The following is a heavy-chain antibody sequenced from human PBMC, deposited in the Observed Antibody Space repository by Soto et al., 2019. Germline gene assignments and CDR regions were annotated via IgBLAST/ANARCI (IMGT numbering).Heavy chain of an antibody. J-gene: IGHJ4*02. V-gene: IGHV1-69*01. Sequence: VQLEQSGAEVKQPGSSVKVSCKTSGGTFSTYAINWVRQAPGQGLEWMGAIIPLFGTADYSQKFQGRVTITADESTSTAYMALSSLRSDDTAVYFCARPTGTYSSGYDYFAFWGQGTLVTVSS. CDR2: IIPLFGTA. CDR1: GGTFSTYA. D-gene: IGHD6-19*01. CDR3: ARPTGTYSSGYDYFAF.